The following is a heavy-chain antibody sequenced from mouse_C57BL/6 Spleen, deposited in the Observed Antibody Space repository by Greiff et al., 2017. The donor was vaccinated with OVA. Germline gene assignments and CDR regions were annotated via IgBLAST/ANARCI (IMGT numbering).Heavy chain of an antibody. D-gene: IGHD2-2*01. CDR1: GYTFTSYW. CDR2: IYPGSGST. CDR3: ARSEGLRQGFDY. V-gene: IGHV1-55*01. Sequence: QVQLQQPGAELVKPGASVKMSCKASGYTFTSYWITWVKQRPGQGLEWIGDIYPGSGSTNYNEKFKSKATLTVDTSSSTAYMQLSSLTSEDSAVYYCARSEGLRQGFDYWGQGTTLTVSS. J-gene: IGHJ2*01.